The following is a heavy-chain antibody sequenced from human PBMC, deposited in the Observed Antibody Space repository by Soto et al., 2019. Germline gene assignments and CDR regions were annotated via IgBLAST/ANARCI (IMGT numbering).Heavy chain of an antibody. J-gene: IGHJ4*03. Sequence: QVQLPQWGAGLLKPSETRSLPCVSNGGSFRGYSGSWLRQPPGKGRRGIGEINNRGPTNYNPSLKSRVTISVDTSKNQFSLNLNSVTAADTAVYYCARGALLSSSNYGFFDYWGQGSLVTVSS. D-gene: IGHD4-4*01. V-gene: IGHV4-34*01. CDR1: GGSFRGYS. CDR3: ARGALLSSSNYGFFDY. CDR2: INNRGPT.